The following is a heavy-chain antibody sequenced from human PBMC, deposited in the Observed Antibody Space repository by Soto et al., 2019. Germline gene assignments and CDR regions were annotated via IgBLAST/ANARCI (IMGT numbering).Heavy chain of an antibody. CDR2: IDPSDSYT. CDR1: GYRFTSYW. V-gene: IGHV5-10-1*01. J-gene: IGHJ4*02. D-gene: IGHD6-13*01. Sequence: PGESLKISCKGSGYRFTSYWISWARQMPGKGLEWMGMIDPSDSYTNYSPSFHGHVTISADKSISTAYLQWSSLKASDTAMYYCSRHSSSSSLYYFAYWGQGTLVTVSS. CDR3: SRHSSSSSLYYFAY.